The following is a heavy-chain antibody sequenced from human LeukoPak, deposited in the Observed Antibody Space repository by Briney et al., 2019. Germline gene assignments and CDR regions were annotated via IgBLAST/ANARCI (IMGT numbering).Heavy chain of an antibody. CDR1: GGSISSGGYY. D-gene: IGHD3-3*01. CDR3: ASCTIFGVVTCPAFDY. V-gene: IGHV4-31*03. CDR2: IYYSGST. Sequence: SETLSLTCTVSGGSISSGGYYWSWIRQHPGKGLEWIGYIYYSGSTYYNPSLKSRVTISVDRSKNQFSLKLSSVTAADTAVYYCASCTIFGVVTCPAFDYWGQGTLVTVSS. J-gene: IGHJ4*02.